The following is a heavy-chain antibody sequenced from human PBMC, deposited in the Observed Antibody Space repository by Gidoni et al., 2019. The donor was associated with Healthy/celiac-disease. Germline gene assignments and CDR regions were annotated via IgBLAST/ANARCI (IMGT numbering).Heavy chain of an antibody. J-gene: IGHJ3*02. CDR1: GFTVSSNY. CDR3: ASFSSYYYDSSGYPGNAFDI. D-gene: IGHD3-22*01. CDR2: IYSGGST. Sequence: EVQLVESGGGLVQPGGALRLSCAASGFTVSSNYMSWVRQAPGKGLAWVSVIYSGGSTYYADSVKGRFTISRDNSKNTLYLQMNSLRAEDTAVYYCASFSSYYYDSSGYPGNAFDIWGQGTMVTVSS. V-gene: IGHV3-66*02.